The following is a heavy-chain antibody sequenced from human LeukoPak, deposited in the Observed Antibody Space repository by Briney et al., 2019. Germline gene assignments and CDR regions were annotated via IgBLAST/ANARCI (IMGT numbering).Heavy chain of an antibody. V-gene: IGHV1-8*03. J-gene: IGHJ1*01. Sequence: ASVTVSCTASGYTFTIYDNNWVRQPNAQGLEWMGCMNPNSGSTGYTQKFQGRVTITRHTTISTAYMELSSQRSEDTAVYYCARVAVAGNKYFEHWGQGALVTVSS. CDR1: GYTFTIYD. CDR3: ARVAVAGNKYFEH. D-gene: IGHD6-19*01. CDR2: MNPNSGST.